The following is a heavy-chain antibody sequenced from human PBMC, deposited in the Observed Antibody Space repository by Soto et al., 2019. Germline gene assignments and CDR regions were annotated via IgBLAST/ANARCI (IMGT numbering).Heavy chain of an antibody. CDR2: IYSVGNT. Sequence: PGWSLRLSCVASGFTVSNSYMSLVRQAPGKGLEWVSIIYSVGNTYYADSVKGRFTISRDNSKNTLFLQMNSLRAEDTAVYYCASFTLTGNWFEPWGKGTLVTVSS. CDR1: GFTVSNSY. J-gene: IGHJ5*02. V-gene: IGHV3-53*01. CDR3: ASFTLTGNWFEP. D-gene: IGHD7-27*01.